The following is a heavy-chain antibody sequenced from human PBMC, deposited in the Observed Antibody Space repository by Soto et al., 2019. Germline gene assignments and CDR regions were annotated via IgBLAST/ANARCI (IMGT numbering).Heavy chain of an antibody. CDR1: GFTFSSYS. J-gene: IGHJ4*02. CDR3: TIDPEALDY. V-gene: IGHV3-48*01. Sequence: PGGSLRLSCAASGFTFSSYSMNWVRQAPGKGLEWVSYITGSGSRKHYADSVKGRFTISRDNAKNSLYLQMSSLRAEDTAVYYCTIDPEALDYWGLGTLVTVSS. CDR2: ITGSGSRK.